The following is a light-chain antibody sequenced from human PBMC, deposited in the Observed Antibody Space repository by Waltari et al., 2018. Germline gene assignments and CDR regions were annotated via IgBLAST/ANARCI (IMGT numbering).Light chain of an antibody. CDR3: QQYNDWPRT. Sequence: EIVMTQSPATLSVSPGERATLSCRASQSVSSNLAWYQQKPGQSPRLLIYGASTRATGIAARFSGSGSGTEFTLTISSLQSEDFALYYCQQYNDWPRTFGQGTTVEI. CDR2: GAS. CDR1: QSVSSN. J-gene: IGKJ1*01. V-gene: IGKV3-15*01.